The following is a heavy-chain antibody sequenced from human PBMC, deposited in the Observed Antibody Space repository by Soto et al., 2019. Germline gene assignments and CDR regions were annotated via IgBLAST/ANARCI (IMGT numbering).Heavy chain of an antibody. CDR2: ISGSGGST. CDR3: AKDSGAMREYYYYGMDV. V-gene: IGHV3-23*01. J-gene: IGHJ6*02. CDR1: GFTFSSYA. D-gene: IGHD1-26*01. Sequence: PGGSLRLSCAASGFTFSSYAMSWVRQAPGKGLEWVSAISGSGGSTYYADSVKGRFTISRDNSKNTLYLQMNSLRAEDTAVYYCAKDSGAMREYYYYGMDVWGQGTTVTVSS.